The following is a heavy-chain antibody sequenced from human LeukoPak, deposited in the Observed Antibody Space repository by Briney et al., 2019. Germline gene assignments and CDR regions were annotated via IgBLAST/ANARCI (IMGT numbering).Heavy chain of an antibody. CDR2: ISGSGGRT. CDR3: AKEYYYGSGTYYNVDY. CDR1: GFTFSNYA. V-gene: IGHV3-23*01. J-gene: IGHJ4*02. D-gene: IGHD3-10*01. Sequence: GGSLRLSCAASGFTFSNYAMSWVRQAPGKGLEWVSAISGSGGRTYYADSVKGRFTLSRDNSKNTLYLQMNGLRAEDTAVYYCAKEYYYGSGTYYNVDYWGQGTLVTVSS.